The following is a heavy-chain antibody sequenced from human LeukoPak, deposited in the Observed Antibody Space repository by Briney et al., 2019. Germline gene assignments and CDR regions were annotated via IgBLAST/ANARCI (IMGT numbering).Heavy chain of an antibody. CDR3: ARINYDSSGYYPGV. CDR1: GFTFSDYY. Sequence: GGSLRLSCAASGFTFSDYYMSWIRQAPGKGLEWVSYISSSGSTIYYADSVKGRFTISRDNAKNSLYLQMNSLRAEDTAVYYCARINYDSSGYYPGVWGKGTTVTVSS. J-gene: IGHJ6*04. CDR2: ISSSGSTI. D-gene: IGHD3-22*01. V-gene: IGHV3-11*04.